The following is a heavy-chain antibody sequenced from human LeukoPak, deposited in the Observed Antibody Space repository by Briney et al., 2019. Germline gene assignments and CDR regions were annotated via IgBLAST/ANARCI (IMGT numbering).Heavy chain of an antibody. D-gene: IGHD6-19*01. CDR3: PRDGGWSDYPTNPDY. CDR1: GFTFSSYA. J-gene: IGHJ4*02. CDR2: ISYDGSNK. V-gene: IGHV3-30*04. Sequence: GGSLRLSCAASGFTFSSYAMHWVRQAPGKGLEWVAVISYDGSNKYYADSVKGRFTISRDNSKNTLYLQMNSLRAEDTAVYYCPRDGGWSDYPTNPDYWGQGTLVTVSS.